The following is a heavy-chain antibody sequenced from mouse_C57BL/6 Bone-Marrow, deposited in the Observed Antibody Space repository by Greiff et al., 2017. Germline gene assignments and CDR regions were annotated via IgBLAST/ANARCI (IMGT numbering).Heavy chain of an antibody. CDR1: GFNIKDDY. CDR3: TTPYYYGRYFDV. D-gene: IGHD1-1*01. CDR2: IDPENGDT. V-gene: IGHV14-4*01. J-gene: IGHJ1*03. Sequence: VQLQQSGAELVRPGASVKLSCTASGFNIKDDYMHWVKQRPEQGLEWIGWIDPENGDTEYASKFQGKATITADKSSNTAYLQLSSLTSEDTAVYYCTTPYYYGRYFDVWGTGTTVTVSS.